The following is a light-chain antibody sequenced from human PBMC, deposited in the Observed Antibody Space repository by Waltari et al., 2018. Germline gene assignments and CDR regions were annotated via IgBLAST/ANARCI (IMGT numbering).Light chain of an antibody. CDR2: SNN. CDR3: AAWDDSLIGPV. Sequence: QSVLTQPPSASGTPGQRVTISCFGSSSNIGSNTVNWYQQLPGTAPKLLIYSNNQRPSGVPDRFSGSKSGTSASLAISGLQSEDEADYYCAAWDDSLIGPVFGGGTKLTVL. J-gene: IGLJ2*01. CDR1: SSNIGSNT. V-gene: IGLV1-44*01.